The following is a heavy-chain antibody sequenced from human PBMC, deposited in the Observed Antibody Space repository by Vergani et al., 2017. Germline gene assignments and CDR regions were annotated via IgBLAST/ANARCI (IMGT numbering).Heavy chain of an antibody. CDR2: IYNSGNG. Sequence: QMQLQESGPGLVKASETLSLTCTVSGDSTISRSYYWGWIRQPPGKGLEWIGSIYNSGNGDSSSSLKSRVTISADTSKNQFSLRLTSVTAADTAVYYCASGRYNSESTSHFRGRYFDVWGRGTLVTVPS. CDR1: GDSTISRSYY. D-gene: IGHD3-10*01. CDR3: ASGRYNSESTSHFRGRYFDV. J-gene: IGHJ2*01. V-gene: IGHV4-39*01.